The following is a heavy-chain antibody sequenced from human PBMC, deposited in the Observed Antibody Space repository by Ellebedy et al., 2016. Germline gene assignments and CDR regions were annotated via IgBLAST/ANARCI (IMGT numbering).Heavy chain of an antibody. V-gene: IGHV1-18*04. Sequence: ASVKVSCXASGYTFTTFSITWVRQVPGQGFEWMGLVNTFSGNTKFAQKFQGRVSMTTDSSTHTAYMDLRSLRSDDTAMYYCAKTSGWGYGENWGQGTLVTVSS. CDR1: GYTFTTFS. CDR3: AKTSGWGYGEN. J-gene: IGHJ4*02. D-gene: IGHD3-10*01. CDR2: VNTFSGNT.